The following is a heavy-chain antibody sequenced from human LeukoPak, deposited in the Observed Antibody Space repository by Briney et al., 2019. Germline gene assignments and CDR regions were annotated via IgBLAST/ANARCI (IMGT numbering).Heavy chain of an antibody. D-gene: IGHD4-17*01. CDR3: AKGGSTSRVTTSRVVFGYYYYLDV. CDR2: LSGRGGST. V-gene: IGHV3-23*01. J-gene: IGHJ6*03. CDR1: GFAFSSHA. Sequence: GGSLRLSCAASGFAFSSHAMSWVRQAPGKGLEWVSSLSGRGGSTYHADSVKGRLRISRDNSKDTLYLQLNSLRAEDTAVYYCAKGGSTSRVTTSRVVFGYYYYLDVWGKGTPVTVSS.